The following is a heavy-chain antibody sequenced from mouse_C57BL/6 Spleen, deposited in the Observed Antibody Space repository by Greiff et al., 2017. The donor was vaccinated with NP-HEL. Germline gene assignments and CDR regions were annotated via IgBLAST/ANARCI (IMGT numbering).Heavy chain of an antibody. CDR1: GYTFTSYW. Sequence: QVQLQQPGAELVMPGASVKLSCKASGYTFTSYWMHWVKQRPGQGLEWIGEIDPSDSYTNYNQKFKGKSTLTVDKSSSTAYMQLSSLTSEDSAVYYCARTYNSNQGYTMDYWGQGTSVTVSS. CDR2: IDPSDSYT. J-gene: IGHJ4*01. V-gene: IGHV1-69*01. CDR3: ARTYNSNQGYTMDY. D-gene: IGHD2-5*01.